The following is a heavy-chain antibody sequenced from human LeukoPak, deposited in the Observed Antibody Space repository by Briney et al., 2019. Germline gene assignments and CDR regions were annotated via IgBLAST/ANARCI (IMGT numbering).Heavy chain of an antibody. CDR3: AKLPYYDILTGNDY. Sequence: SLRLSCAASGFTFSSYGMSWVRQAPGKGLEWVSAISGSGGSTYYADSVKGRFTISRDNSKNTLYLQMNSLRAEDTAVYYCAKLPYYDILTGNDYWGQGTLVTVSS. J-gene: IGHJ4*02. CDR2: ISGSGGST. V-gene: IGHV3-23*01. D-gene: IGHD3-9*01. CDR1: GFTFSSYG.